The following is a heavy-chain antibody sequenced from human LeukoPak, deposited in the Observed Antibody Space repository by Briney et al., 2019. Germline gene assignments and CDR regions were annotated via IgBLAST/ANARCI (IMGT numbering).Heavy chain of an antibody. CDR2: ISHSGST. V-gene: IGHV4-34*01. CDR3: ARRSPPDHYYFDY. Sequence: SETLSLTCAVYGGSFSEYYWNWIRQPPGKGLEWIGEISHSGSTNYNPSLKSRVTISVDTSQNQFSLRLSSVTAADTAVYYCARRSPPDHYYFDYWGQGTLVTVSS. D-gene: IGHD1-14*01. J-gene: IGHJ4*02. CDR1: GGSFSEYY.